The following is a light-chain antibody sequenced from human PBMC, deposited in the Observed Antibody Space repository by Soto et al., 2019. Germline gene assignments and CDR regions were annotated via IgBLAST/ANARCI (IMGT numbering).Light chain of an antibody. CDR2: DAS. CDR3: QQRTDWPPLT. J-gene: IGKJ4*01. Sequence: EIVLTQSPATLSLSPGKSATLSCRASQNINTYLAWYQQKPGQPPRLLMFDASNRASGTPARFSGTGSGTDFTLTISSLEPEDFGVYYCQQRTDWPPLTFGGGTNVQIK. V-gene: IGKV3-11*01. CDR1: QNINTY.